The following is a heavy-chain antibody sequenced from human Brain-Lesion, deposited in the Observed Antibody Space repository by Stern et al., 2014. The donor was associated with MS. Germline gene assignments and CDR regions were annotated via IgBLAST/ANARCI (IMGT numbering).Heavy chain of an antibody. Sequence: QVQLVESGPGLVKPSQTLSLTCIVSGGSISSGSFYWNWIRQPAGRGLEWIGRIYSSGSTNYNPYLKSRVTISGDKSKNQFSLKLISMTAADTAIYYCARETGGYTYGDTDFFDYWGQGALVTVSS. CDR1: GGSISSGSFY. CDR3: ARETGGYTYGDTDFFDY. V-gene: IGHV4-61*02. J-gene: IGHJ4*02. CDR2: IYSSGST. D-gene: IGHD5-12*01.